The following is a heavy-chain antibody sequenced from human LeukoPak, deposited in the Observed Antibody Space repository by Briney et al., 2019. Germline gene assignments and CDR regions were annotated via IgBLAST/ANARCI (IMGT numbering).Heavy chain of an antibody. CDR1: GGSISSGDYY. Sequence: SETLSLTCTVSGGSISSGDYYWSWIRQPLGKGLEWIGYIYYSGSTYHNPSLKSRVTISVDTSKNQFSLKLSSVTAADTAVYYCAGTPIVVVPAAIPGWFDPWGQGTLVTVSS. J-gene: IGHJ5*02. CDR2: IYYSGST. CDR3: AGTPIVVVPAAIPGWFDP. V-gene: IGHV4-30-4*01. D-gene: IGHD2-2*01.